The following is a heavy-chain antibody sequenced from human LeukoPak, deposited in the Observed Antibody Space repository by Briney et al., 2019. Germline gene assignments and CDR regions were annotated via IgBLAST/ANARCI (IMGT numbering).Heavy chain of an antibody. CDR2: ISGSGGTT. V-gene: IGHV3-23*01. D-gene: IGHD5-12*01. CDR1: GFTFSTSA. Sequence: GGSLRLSCAASGFTFSTSAMHWVRQAPGKGLEWVSLISGSGGTTYYADSVKGRFTISRDNSKNTLFLQMNSLRAEDTAVYYCAKDREGLSSGYDLEYFDYWGQGTLVTVSS. J-gene: IGHJ4*02. CDR3: AKDREGLSSGYDLEYFDY.